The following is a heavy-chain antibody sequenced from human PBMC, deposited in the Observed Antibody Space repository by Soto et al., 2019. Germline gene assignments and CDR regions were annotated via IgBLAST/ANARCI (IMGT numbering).Heavy chain of an antibody. CDR1: GGPFSGYY. V-gene: IGHV4-34*01. J-gene: IGHJ4*02. CDR2: INHSGST. Sequence: QVQLQQWGAGLLKPSETLSLTCAVYGGPFSGYYWSWIRQPPGKGLEWIGEINHSGSTNYNPSLKSRVTISVDTSKNQFALKLSSVTAADTAVYYCARGYCTNGVCSGYWGQGTLVTVSS. CDR3: ARGYCTNGVCSGY. D-gene: IGHD2-8*01.